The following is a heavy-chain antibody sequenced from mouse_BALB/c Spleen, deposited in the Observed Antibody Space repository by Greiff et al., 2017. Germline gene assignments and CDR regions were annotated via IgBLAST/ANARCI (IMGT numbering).Heavy chain of an antibody. V-gene: IGHV2-9-2*01. CDR1: GFSLTSYD. CDR2: IWTGGGT. Sequence: VKVVESGPGLVAPSQSLSITCTVSGFSLTSYDISWIRQPPGKGLEWLGVIWTGGGTNYNSAFMSRLSISKDNSKSQVFLKMNSLQTDDTAIYYCVRERFAYWGQGTLVTVSA. CDR3: VRERFAY. J-gene: IGHJ3*01.